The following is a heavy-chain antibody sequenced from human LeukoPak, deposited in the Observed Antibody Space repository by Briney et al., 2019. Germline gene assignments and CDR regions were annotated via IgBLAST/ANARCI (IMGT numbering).Heavy chain of an antibody. V-gene: IGHV3-11*06. J-gene: IGHJ3*02. CDR2: ISSSSSYT. CDR1: GFTFSDYY. Sequence: GGSLRLSCAASGFTFSDYYMSWIRQAPGKGLEWVSYISSSSSYTNYADPVKGRFTISRDNAKNSLYLQMNSLRAEDTAVYYCARVHPSRGIGDAFDIWGQGTMVTVSS. D-gene: IGHD3-10*01. CDR3: ARVHPSRGIGDAFDI.